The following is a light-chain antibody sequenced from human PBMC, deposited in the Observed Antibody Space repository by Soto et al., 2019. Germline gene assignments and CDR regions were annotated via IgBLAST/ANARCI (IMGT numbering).Light chain of an antibody. CDR2: GAS. CDR1: QSVSSSY. CDR3: QQYGSSLLMYT. Sequence: EIVLTQSPGTLSLSPGERATLSCRASQSVSSSYLAWYQQKPGQAPRLLIYGASSMATGIPDRFSGSVSGTDFTLTISRLEPEDFAVYYCQQYGSSLLMYTFGQGTKLEIK. V-gene: IGKV3-20*01. J-gene: IGKJ2*01.